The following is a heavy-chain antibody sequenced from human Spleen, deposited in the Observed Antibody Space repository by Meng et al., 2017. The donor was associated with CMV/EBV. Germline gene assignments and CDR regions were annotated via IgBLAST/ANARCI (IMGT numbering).Heavy chain of an antibody. CDR2: ISGSGGST. CDR1: GFTFSSYN. D-gene: IGHD2-2*01. J-gene: IGHJ6*02. Sequence: GESLKISCAASGFTFSSYNMSWVRQAPGKGLEWVSAISGSGGSTYYADSVKGRFTISRDNSKNTLYLQMNSLRAEDTAVYYCAKVVVPAAGYYYGMDVWGQGTTVTVSS. CDR3: AKVVVPAAGYYYGMDV. V-gene: IGHV3-23*01.